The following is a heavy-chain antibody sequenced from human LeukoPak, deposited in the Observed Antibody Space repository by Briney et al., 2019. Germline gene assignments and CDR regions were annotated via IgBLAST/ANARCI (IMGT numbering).Heavy chain of an antibody. J-gene: IGHJ4*02. CDR2: IYHSGST. Sequence: SETLSLTCAVSGGSISSGGYSWSRIRQPPGKGLEWIGYIYHSGSTYYNPSLKSRVTISVDRSKNQFSLKLSSVTAADTAVYYCARASGLYYFDYWGQGTLVTVSS. CDR1: GGSISSGGYS. V-gene: IGHV4-30-2*01. CDR3: ARASGLYYFDY. D-gene: IGHD3-3*01.